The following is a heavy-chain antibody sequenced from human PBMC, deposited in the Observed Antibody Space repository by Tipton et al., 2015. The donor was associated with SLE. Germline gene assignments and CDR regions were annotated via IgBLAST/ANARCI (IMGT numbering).Heavy chain of an antibody. J-gene: IGHJ5*02. Sequence: TLSLTCTVSGGSISSYYWSWIRQPPGKGLEWIGYISYSGSTNYNPSLRSRVTTSMDTSRNQFSLRLSSVTAADTAMYYCARHTHFYEFWSDDPWGQGTLVIVSS. CDR2: ISYSGST. CDR1: GGSISSYY. D-gene: IGHD3-3*01. CDR3: ARHTHFYEFWSDDP. V-gene: IGHV4-59*08.